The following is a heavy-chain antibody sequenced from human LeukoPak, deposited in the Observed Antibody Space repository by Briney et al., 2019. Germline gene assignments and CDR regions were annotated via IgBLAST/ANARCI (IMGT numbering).Heavy chain of an antibody. V-gene: IGHV4-34*01. Sequence: SETLSLTCAVYGGSFSGYYWNWIRQPPGKGLEWIGEINHSGSPNYIPSLKSRVTISVDTSKNQLSLKLSSVTAADTAVYYCARGGNTSGYTHFDFWGQGTLVTVSS. J-gene: IGHJ4*02. D-gene: IGHD2-2*02. CDR2: INHSGSP. CDR3: ARGGNTSGYTHFDF. CDR1: GGSFSGYY.